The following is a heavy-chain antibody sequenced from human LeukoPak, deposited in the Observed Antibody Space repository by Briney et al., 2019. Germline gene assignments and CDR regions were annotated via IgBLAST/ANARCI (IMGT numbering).Heavy chain of an antibody. J-gene: IGHJ4*02. CDR2: MNPNSGNT. D-gene: IGHD3-16*02. CDR1: GYTFTSYD. Sequence: ASVKVSCKASGYTFTSYDINWVRQATGQGLEWMGWMNPNSGNTVYAQKLQGRVTMTRNTSISTAYMELSSLRSEDTAVYYCARVSKRWLCLGELSLYYWGQGTLVTVSS. V-gene: IGHV1-8*01. CDR3: ARVSKRWLCLGELSLYY.